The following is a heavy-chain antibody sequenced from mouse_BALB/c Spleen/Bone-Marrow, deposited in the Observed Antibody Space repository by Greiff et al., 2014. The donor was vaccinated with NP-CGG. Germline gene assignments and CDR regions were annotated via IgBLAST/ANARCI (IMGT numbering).Heavy chain of an antibody. CDR3: ARNFYGSSYFDY. J-gene: IGHJ2*01. V-gene: IGHV1-67*01. CDR1: GYTFTDYA. CDR2: IRPYSDYT. D-gene: IGHD1-1*01. Sequence: QVHVKQSGPELVRPGVSVKISCKGSGYTFTDYALHWVKQSHAKSLGWIGLIRPYSDYTHYNQKFKDKAAMTVDKSSSTAYMELARLTSGDSAIYFCARNFYGSSYFDYWGQGTTLTVSS.